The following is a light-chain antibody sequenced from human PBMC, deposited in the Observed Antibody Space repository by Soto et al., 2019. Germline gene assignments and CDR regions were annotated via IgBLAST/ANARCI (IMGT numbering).Light chain of an antibody. Sequence: QSVLTQPPSASGTPGQRVTISCSGSSSIIANNYVYWYQHLPGTAPKLLIYSNNQRPSGVPDRFSASKSGSSASLAISGLRSEDEADYYCAAWDDSLNMVFGGGTKLTVL. CDR3: AAWDDSLNMV. V-gene: IGLV1-47*02. CDR1: SSIIANNY. CDR2: SNN. J-gene: IGLJ2*01.